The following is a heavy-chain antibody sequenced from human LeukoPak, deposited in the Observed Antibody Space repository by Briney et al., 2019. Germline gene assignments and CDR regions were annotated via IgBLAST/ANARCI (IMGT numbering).Heavy chain of an antibody. J-gene: IGHJ4*02. CDR2: ISSSSSYI. CDR1: GFTFSSYS. Sequence: PGGSLRLSCAASGFTFSSYSMNWVRQAPGKGLEWVSSISSSSSYIYYADSVKGRFTISRDNAKNSLYLQMNSLRAEDTAVYYCARGRSYDYYGSGSYYLGDYWGLGTLVTVSS. CDR3: ARGRSYDYYGSGSYYLGDY. V-gene: IGHV3-21*01. D-gene: IGHD3-10*01.